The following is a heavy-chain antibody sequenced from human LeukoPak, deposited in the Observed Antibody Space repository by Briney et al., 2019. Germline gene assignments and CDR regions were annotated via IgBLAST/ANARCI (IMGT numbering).Heavy chain of an antibody. CDR2: ISAYNGNT. D-gene: IGHD6-13*01. V-gene: IGHV1-18*01. J-gene: IGHJ6*02. Sequence: ASVKVSCKASGYTFTSYGISWVRQAPGQGLEWMGWISAYNGNTNYAQKLQGRVTMTTDTSTSTAYMELRSLRSDDTAVYYCARAGYSSSWYSYYYYGMDVWGQGTTVTVSS. CDR3: ARAGYSSSWYSYYYYGMDV. CDR1: GYTFTSYG.